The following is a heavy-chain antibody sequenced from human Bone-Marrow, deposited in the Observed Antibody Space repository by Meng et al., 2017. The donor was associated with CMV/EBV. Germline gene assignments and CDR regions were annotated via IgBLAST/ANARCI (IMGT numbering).Heavy chain of an antibody. Sequence: GESLKISCAASGFTFSSYSMNWVRQAPGKGLEWVSAISGSGGSTYYADSVKGRFTISRDNSKNTLYLQMNSLRAEDTAVYYCARIDHLTAFDIWGQGTMVTVSS. CDR3: ARIDHLTAFDI. CDR2: ISGSGGST. V-gene: IGHV3-23*01. CDR1: GFTFSSYS. J-gene: IGHJ3*02. D-gene: IGHD3-9*01.